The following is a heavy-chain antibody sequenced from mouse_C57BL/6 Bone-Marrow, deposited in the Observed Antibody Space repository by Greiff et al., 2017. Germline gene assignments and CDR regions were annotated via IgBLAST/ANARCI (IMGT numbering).Heavy chain of an antibody. CDR2: ISTYYGDA. Sequence: QVQLQQSGPELVRPGVSVKISCKGSGYTFTDYAMHWVKQSHAKSLEWIGVISTYYGDASYNQKFKEQATMTVDKSSSTAYMELARLTSEDSAVYYCARGDYYGSSLYWYFDVWGTGTTVTVSS. V-gene: IGHV1-67*01. J-gene: IGHJ1*03. CDR1: GYTFTDYA. CDR3: ARGDYYGSSLYWYFDV. D-gene: IGHD1-1*01.